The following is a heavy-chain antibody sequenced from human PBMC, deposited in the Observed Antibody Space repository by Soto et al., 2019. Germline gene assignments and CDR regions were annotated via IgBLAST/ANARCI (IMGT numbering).Heavy chain of an antibody. Sequence: QVQLVQSGAEVKMPGASVKVSCKASGYTFTSYDINWVRQATGQGLEWMGWMNPNSGNTGYAQKFQGRVTMTRNTSISTAYMELSSLGAEDTAVYYWASERSGAWFDPWGQGTLVTVSS. D-gene: IGHD3-10*01. J-gene: IGHJ5*02. CDR2: MNPNSGNT. V-gene: IGHV1-8*01. CDR3: ASERSGAWFDP. CDR1: GYTFTSYD.